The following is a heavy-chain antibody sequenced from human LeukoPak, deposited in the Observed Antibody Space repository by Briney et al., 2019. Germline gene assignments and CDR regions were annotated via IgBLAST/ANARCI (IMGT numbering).Heavy chain of an antibody. CDR2: IYYSGST. CDR3: VSSTVTGAH. J-gene: IGHJ4*02. Sequence: PSETLSLTCTVSGGFISSGGYYWSWIRQHPGKGLEYIGYIYYSGSTYYNPSLKSRVTISADTSKNQFSLKLSSVTAADTAVYYCVSSTVTGAHWGQGTLVTVSS. V-gene: IGHV4-31*03. D-gene: IGHD4-17*01. CDR1: GGFISSGGYY.